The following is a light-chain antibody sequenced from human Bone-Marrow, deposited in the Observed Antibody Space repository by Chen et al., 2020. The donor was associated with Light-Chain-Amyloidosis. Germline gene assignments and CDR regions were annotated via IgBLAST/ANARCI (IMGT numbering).Light chain of an antibody. Sequence: SYVLTQPSSVSVAPGQKATLAGGGNNIGSTSVHWYQQTPGQAPLLVVYDDSDQPSGIPERLSGSNSGNTATLTISRVEAGDEADYYCQVWDRSSDRPVFGGGTKLTVL. V-gene: IGLV3-21*02. CDR2: DDS. CDR3: QVWDRSSDRPV. J-gene: IGLJ3*02. CDR1: NIGSTS.